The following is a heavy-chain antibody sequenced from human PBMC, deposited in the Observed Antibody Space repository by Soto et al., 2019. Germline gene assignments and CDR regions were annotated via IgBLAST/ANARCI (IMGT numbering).Heavy chain of an antibody. Sequence: QVQLAESGGGVVQPGRSLRLSCAASGFTFSSYGMHWVRQAPGKGLEWVAVIWYDGSNKYYADSVKGRFTISRDNFKNTLYLQMNSLRAEDTAVYYCARDRGNSVATPWYFDLWGRGTLVTVSS. V-gene: IGHV3-33*01. CDR1: GFTFSSYG. J-gene: IGHJ2*01. D-gene: IGHD5-12*01. CDR3: ARDRGNSVATPWYFDL. CDR2: IWYDGSNK.